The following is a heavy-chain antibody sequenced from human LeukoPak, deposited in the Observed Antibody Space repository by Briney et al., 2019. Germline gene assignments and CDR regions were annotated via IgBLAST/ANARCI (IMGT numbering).Heavy chain of an antibody. CDR2: IYSGGST. V-gene: IGHV3-66*01. CDR3: ARDYSSSGYGMDV. D-gene: IGHD6-13*01. CDR1: GFTVSSNY. Sequence: GGSLRLSCAASGFTVSSNYMSWVRQAPGKGLEWVSVIYSGGSTYCADSVKGRFTISRDNSKNTLYLQMNSLRAEDTAVYYCARDYSSSGYGMDVWGQGTTVTVSS. J-gene: IGHJ6*02.